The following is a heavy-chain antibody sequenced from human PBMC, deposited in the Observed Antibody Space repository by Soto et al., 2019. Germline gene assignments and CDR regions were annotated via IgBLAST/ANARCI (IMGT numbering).Heavy chain of an antibody. CDR3: AGSLGYCTNGVCYQNWFDP. V-gene: IGHV4-30-4*01. CDR2: IYYSGST. Sequence: QVQLQESGPGLVKPSQTLSLTCTVSGGSISSGDYYWSWIRQPPGKGLEWIGYIYYSGSTYYNPSLKSRVTISVDTSKNQFSLKLSSVTAADTAVYYCAGSLGYCTNGVCYQNWFDPWGQGTLVTVSS. D-gene: IGHD2-8*01. CDR1: GGSISSGDYY. J-gene: IGHJ5*02.